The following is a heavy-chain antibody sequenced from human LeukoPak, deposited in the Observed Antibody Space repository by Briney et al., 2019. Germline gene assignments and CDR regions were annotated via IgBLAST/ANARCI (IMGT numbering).Heavy chain of an antibody. Sequence: SQTLSLTCTVSGGSISSGDYYWTWIRQPPGKGLEWIGYIYDSGSTHYNSSLKSRLTISVDTSKNQFSLKLSSVTAADTAVYYCARGLRGIMIRGAITDLNWFDAWGQGTLVIVSS. CDR1: GGSISSGDYY. D-gene: IGHD3-10*01. CDR2: IYDSGST. V-gene: IGHV4-30-4*01. CDR3: ARGLRGIMIRGAITDLNWFDA. J-gene: IGHJ5*02.